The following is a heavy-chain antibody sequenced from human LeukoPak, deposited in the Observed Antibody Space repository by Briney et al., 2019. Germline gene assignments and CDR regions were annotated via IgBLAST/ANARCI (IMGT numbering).Heavy chain of an antibody. V-gene: IGHV3-33*01. D-gene: IGHD6-13*01. CDR1: GFIFSNSG. Sequence: PGGSLRLSCAASGFIFSNSGMHWVRQSPGKGLEWVAVIRFDGSHVYYGDSVKGRFTISRDNSKKTLFLQMDSLRAEDTAVYYCARWDISAADIDYWGQGTLVTVSA. CDR3: ARWDISAADIDY. J-gene: IGHJ4*02. CDR2: IRFDGSHV.